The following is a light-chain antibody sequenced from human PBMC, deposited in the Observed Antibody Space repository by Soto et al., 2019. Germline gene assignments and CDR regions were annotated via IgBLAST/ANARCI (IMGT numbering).Light chain of an antibody. Sequence: EIVLTQSPGTLSLSPGERATLSCRASQSVSSSYLAWYQQKPGQAPRLLIYGASSRATGIPDRFSGSGSGTDFTLTISRLEPEDFAVYYCLQYGSSPTFGPGTKVDIK. CDR1: QSVSSSY. CDR3: LQYGSSPT. J-gene: IGKJ3*01. V-gene: IGKV3-20*01. CDR2: GAS.